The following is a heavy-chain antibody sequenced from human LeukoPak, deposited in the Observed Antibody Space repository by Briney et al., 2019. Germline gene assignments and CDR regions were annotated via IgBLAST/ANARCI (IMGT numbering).Heavy chain of an antibody. CDR3: ATYTQNFGAPGTDY. J-gene: IGHJ4*02. V-gene: IGHV3-7*01. CDR1: GFTFSNYW. Sequence: GGSLRLSCTVSGFTFSNYWMRWVRQAPGKGLEWVASIDKDGREKRYVDSAEGRFTISRDNAKNSVYLQMTSLGAEDTAVYYCATYTQNFGAPGTDYWGQGTLDTVSS. D-gene: IGHD3-10*01. CDR2: IDKDGREK.